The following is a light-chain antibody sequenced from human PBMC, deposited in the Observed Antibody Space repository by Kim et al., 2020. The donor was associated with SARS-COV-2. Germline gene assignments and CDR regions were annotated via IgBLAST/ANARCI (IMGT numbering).Light chain of an antibody. CDR3: HQYDSSPPT. CDR2: GAF. CDR1: QSIYTTS. V-gene: IGKV3-20*01. Sequence: PGDRPTLSCRASQSIYTTSLAWYQQIPGQPPRLLIYGAFSRATGIPDRFSGSGSGTDFTLTISRLEPEDFAVYYCHQYDSSPPTFGQGTKVDIK. J-gene: IGKJ1*01.